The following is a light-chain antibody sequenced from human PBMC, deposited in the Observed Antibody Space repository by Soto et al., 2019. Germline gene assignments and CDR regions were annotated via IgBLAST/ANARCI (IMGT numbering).Light chain of an antibody. J-gene: IGKJ5*01. CDR3: QQHNSFSIT. CDR1: QRISTL. Sequence: DIQITHSPPNLSAXVGDRVPITCRAWQRISTLLVWYQQKPGRXPKILXHKASTLGSGGPSRFSGSGSGTEFTLTINSLQAEDFATYYGQQHNSFSITFGQGTRLEIK. V-gene: IGKV1-5*03. CDR2: KAS.